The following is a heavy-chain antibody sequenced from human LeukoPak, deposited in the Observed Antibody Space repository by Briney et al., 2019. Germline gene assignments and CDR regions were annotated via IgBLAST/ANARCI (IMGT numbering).Heavy chain of an antibody. CDR1: GGTFSSYA. Sequence: SVKVSCKASGGTFSSYAISWVRQAPGQGLEWMGRIIPILGIANYAQKFQGRVTITADKSTSTAYMELSSLRSEDTAVYYCAREITIFGVVIEDDAFDIWGQGTMVTVSS. D-gene: IGHD3-3*01. V-gene: IGHV1-69*04. CDR2: IIPILGIA. J-gene: IGHJ3*02. CDR3: AREITIFGVVIEDDAFDI.